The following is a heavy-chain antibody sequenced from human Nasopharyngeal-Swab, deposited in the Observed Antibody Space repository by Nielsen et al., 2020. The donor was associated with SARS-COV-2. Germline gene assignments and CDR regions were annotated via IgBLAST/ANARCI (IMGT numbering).Heavy chain of an antibody. J-gene: IGHJ4*02. V-gene: IGHV3-30-3*01. D-gene: IGHD2-2*01. CDR2: ISYDGSNK. Sequence: WIRQPPGKGLEWVAVISYDGSNKYYADSVKGRFTISRDNSKNMLYLQMNSLRAEDTAVYYCARARPVWGAVVVPAAISAHWGQGTLVTVSS. CDR3: ARARPVWGAVVVPAAISAH.